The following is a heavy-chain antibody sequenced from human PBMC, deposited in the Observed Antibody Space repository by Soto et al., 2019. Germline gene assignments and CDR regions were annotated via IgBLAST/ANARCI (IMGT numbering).Heavy chain of an antibody. D-gene: IGHD6-13*01. CDR2: IYYSGST. Sequence: QVQLQESDPGLVKPSETLSLTCTVSGGSISSYYWSWIRQPPGKGLEWIGYIYYSGSTNYNPSLKSRVTISVDTSKNQFSLKLSSVTAADTAVYYCARHGIAAAGTSYFDYWGQGTLVTVSS. J-gene: IGHJ4*02. CDR1: GGSISSYY. V-gene: IGHV4-59*08. CDR3: ARHGIAAAGTSYFDY.